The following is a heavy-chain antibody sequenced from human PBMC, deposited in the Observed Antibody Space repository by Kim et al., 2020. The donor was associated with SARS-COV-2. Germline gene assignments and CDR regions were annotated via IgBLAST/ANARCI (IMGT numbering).Heavy chain of an antibody. CDR2: ITKSSTTI. CDR1: GFTFSAYD. Sequence: GGSLRLSCATSGFTFSAYDMNWVRQAPGKGLEWLSFITKSSTTIYYADSVEGRFTISRDNAKNSLNLQMKSLRDEDTALYYCVRDRMGGAFDMWGQGTMVTVSS. CDR3: VRDRMGGAFDM. D-gene: IGHD3-16*01. J-gene: IGHJ3*02. V-gene: IGHV3-48*02.